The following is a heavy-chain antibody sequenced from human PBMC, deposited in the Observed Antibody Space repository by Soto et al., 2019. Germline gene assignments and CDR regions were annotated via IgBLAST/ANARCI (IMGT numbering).Heavy chain of an antibody. CDR2: INKDGSEK. CDR3: ARVGAYRDFDY. V-gene: IGHV3-7*02. Sequence: GGSLRLSCAASGFTFSSYWMTWVRQAPGKGLEWLANINKDGSEKNYVDSVKGRLTISRDNAKNSLYLQMNSLRAEDTAVYYCARVGAYRDFDYWGQGTLVTVSS. J-gene: IGHJ4*02. CDR1: GFTFSSYW. D-gene: IGHD1-26*01.